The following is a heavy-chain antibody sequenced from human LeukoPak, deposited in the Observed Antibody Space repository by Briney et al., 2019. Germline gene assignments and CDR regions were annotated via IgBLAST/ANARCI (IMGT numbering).Heavy chain of an antibody. V-gene: IGHV3-7*01. CDR3: ARRGAAYYYYDSMYYFDS. Sequence: PGGSLRLSCVASGFTFSSYYMSWVRQAPGKGLEWVANTKQDGSEKYYVDFVKGRFTISRDNAKNSLYLQMNSLRAEDTAVYYCARRGAAYYYYDSMYYFDSWGQGTLVTVSS. CDR2: TKQDGSEK. CDR1: GFTFSSYY. D-gene: IGHD3-22*01. J-gene: IGHJ4*02.